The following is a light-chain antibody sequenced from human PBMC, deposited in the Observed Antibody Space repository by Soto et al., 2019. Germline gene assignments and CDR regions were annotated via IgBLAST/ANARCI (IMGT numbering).Light chain of an antibody. CDR1: QSVSSTS. CDR3: QQRYRLPRT. CDR2: DAS. Sequence: EIVLTQSPATLSLSPGERATLSCRASQSVSSTSLAWLQQKPGQAPMLLIYDASTRATGIPARFTGSGSGTDFTLTITSLEPEDFAVYYCQQRYRLPRTFGQGTKVEMK. J-gene: IGKJ2*01. V-gene: IGKV3D-20*02.